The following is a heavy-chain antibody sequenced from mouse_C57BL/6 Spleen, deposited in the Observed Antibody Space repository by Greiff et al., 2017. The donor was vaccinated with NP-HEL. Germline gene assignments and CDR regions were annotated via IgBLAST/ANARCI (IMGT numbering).Heavy chain of an antibody. J-gene: IGHJ3*01. Sequence: VQLQQPGAELVRPGTSVKLSCKASGYTFTSYWMHWVKQRPGQGLEWIGVIDPSDSYTNYNQKFKGKATLTVDTSSSTAYMQLSSLTSEDSAVYYCAKSLNYDESPHWGQGTLVTVSA. CDR1: GYTFTSYW. CDR3: AKSLNYDESPH. V-gene: IGHV1-59*01. D-gene: IGHD2-4*01. CDR2: IDPSDSYT.